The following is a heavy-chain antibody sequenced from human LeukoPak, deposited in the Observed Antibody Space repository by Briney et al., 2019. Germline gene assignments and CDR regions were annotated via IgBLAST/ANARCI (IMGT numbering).Heavy chain of an antibody. CDR3: AKGPDYDILTPIDY. CDR1: GFTFDDYA. V-gene: IGHV3-9*03. Sequence: QSGGSLRLSCVGSGFTFDDYAMHWVRHAPGKGLEWVSGISWNSGRRGYADSVKGRFTISRDNAKTSLYLQMNSLRAEDMALYYCAKGPDYDILTPIDYWGQGTLVTVSS. J-gene: IGHJ4*02. CDR2: ISWNSGRR. D-gene: IGHD3-9*01.